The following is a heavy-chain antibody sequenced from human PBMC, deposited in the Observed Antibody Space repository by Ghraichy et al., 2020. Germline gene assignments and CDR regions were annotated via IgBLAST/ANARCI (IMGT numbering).Heavy chain of an antibody. CDR1: GGSISSGGYY. CDR2: IYYSGST. CDR3: ARDHDYSRSLGYYYYGMDV. Sequence: SETLSLTCTVSGGSISSGGYYWSWIRQHPGKGLEWIGYIYYSGSTYYNPSLKSRVTISVDTSKNQFSLKLSSVTAADTAVYYCARDHDYSRSLGYYYYGMDVWGQGTTVTVSS. D-gene: IGHD4-11*01. J-gene: IGHJ6*02. V-gene: IGHV4-31*03.